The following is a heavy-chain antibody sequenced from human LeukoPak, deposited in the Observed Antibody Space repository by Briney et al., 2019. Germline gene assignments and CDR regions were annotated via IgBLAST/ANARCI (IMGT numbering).Heavy chain of an antibody. CDR2: VNYSGST. CDR3: ARHYKSTRTTVFEY. D-gene: IGHD4-11*01. J-gene: IGHJ4*02. Sequence: SETLSLTCTVSGGSISPYYWTWSRQPPGKGLEWIGYVNYSGSTKYNPSLKSRVTISLDTSKNQFSLRLSSVSAADTAVYYCARHYKSTRTTVFEYWGQGTLVTVSS. V-gene: IGHV4-59*08. CDR1: GGSISPYY.